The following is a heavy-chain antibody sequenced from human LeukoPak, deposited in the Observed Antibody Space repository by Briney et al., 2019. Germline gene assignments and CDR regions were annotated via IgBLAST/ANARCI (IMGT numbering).Heavy chain of an antibody. D-gene: IGHD3-22*01. V-gene: IGHV1-18*01. Sequence: SVKVSCKASGYTFTSYGISWVRQAPGHGLEWMGWISAYNGNTNYAQKLQGRGTMTTDTSTSTAYMELRSLRSDDTAVYYCARGNPYYYDSSGYYWRSYYFDYWGQGTLVTVSS. CDR1: GYTFTSYG. J-gene: IGHJ4*02. CDR3: ARGNPYYYDSSGYYWRSYYFDY. CDR2: ISAYNGNT.